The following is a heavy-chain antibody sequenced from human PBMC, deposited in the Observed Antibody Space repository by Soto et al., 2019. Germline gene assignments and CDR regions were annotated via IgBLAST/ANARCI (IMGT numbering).Heavy chain of an antibody. Sequence: QGQLGQSWAEVQKPGSSVKVSCKASGGTFSSYANTWLLQAPGQGLEWMGSIIPILGTTNYAQKFQGRVTITADASASTSYMELSSPRSEDTALYYCAFVRGQLWSYYITDVWRKWTTVTVSS. D-gene: IGHD3-10*02. V-gene: IGHV1-69*18. CDR3: AFVRGQLWSYYITDV. CDR1: GGTFSSYA. CDR2: IIPILGTT. J-gene: IGHJ6*04.